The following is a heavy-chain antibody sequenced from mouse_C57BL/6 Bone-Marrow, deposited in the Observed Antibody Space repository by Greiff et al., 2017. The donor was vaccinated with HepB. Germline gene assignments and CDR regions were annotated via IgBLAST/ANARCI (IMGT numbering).Heavy chain of an antibody. D-gene: IGHD1-2*01. J-gene: IGHJ4*01. CDR1: GYTFTGYW. CDR2: ILPGSGST. CDR3: ARAPILLRPGRGYAMDY. Sequence: QVQLQQSGAELMKPGASVKLSCKATGYTFTGYWIEWVKQRPGHGLEWIGEILPGSGSTNYNEKFKGKATFTADTSSNTAYMQLSGLTTEDSAIYYCARAPILLRPGRGYAMDYWGQGTSVTVSS. V-gene: IGHV1-9*01.